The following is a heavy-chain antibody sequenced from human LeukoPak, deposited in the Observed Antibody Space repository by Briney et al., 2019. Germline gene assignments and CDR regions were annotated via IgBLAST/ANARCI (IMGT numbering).Heavy chain of an antibody. CDR2: ISGLSTYI. V-gene: IGHV3-21*04. D-gene: IGHD3/OR15-3a*01. J-gene: IGHJ4*02. CDR3: ARSSGTGGPYYFDF. CDR1: GFTFNTYS. Sequence: GGSLRLSCAASGFTFNTYSMNWVRQAPGKGLEWVSSISGLSTYIYYPDSMRGRFTISRDNAKNSLFLQLSSLRAEDTAVYFCARSSGTGGPYYFDFWGQGSLVTVSS.